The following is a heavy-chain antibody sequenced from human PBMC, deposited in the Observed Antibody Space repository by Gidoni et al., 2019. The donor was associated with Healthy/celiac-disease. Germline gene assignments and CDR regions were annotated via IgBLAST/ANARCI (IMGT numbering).Heavy chain of an antibody. CDR1: GFPFRSYS. CDR2: ISSSSSTI. CDR3: ARRPRSSPIDYGDYGPAPLGAFDI. V-gene: IGHV3-48*02. D-gene: IGHD4-17*01. J-gene: IGHJ3*02. Sequence: EVQLVESGGGLVQPGGSLRLSCSASGFPFRSYSMNWVPQAPGKGLEWVSYISSSSSTIYYADSVKGRFTISRDNAKNSLYLQMNSLRDEDTAVYYCARRPRSSPIDYGDYGPAPLGAFDIWGQGTMVTVSS.